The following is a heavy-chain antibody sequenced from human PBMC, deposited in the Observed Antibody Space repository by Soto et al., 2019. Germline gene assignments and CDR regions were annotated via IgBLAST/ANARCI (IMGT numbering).Heavy chain of an antibody. CDR2: ISDSGTT. J-gene: IGHJ5*02. CDR1: GGSIDSYY. Sequence: SETLSLTCTVFGGSIDSYYWSWVRQAPGKGLEWSGHISDSGTTNYNPSLGSRVTISVDTARKPFSLKLSTVTAADTAVYFCARDRWMSRANWFDPWGQGTLVTVSS. CDR3: ARDRWMSRANWFDP. V-gene: IGHV4-59*12. D-gene: IGHD2-2*03.